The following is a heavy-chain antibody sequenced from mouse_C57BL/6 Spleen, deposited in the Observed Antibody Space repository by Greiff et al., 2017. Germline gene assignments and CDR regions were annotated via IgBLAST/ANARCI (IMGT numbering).Heavy chain of an antibody. CDR2: ISSGGDYI. Sequence: EVQRVESGEGLVKPGGSLKLSCAASGFTFSSYAMSWVRQTPEKRLAWVAYISSGGDYIYYADTVKGRFTISRDNARNTLYLQMSILKSEDTAMYYCTRASFITTVVATPFAYWGQGTLVTVSA. D-gene: IGHD1-1*01. CDR1: GFTFSSYA. V-gene: IGHV5-9-1*02. J-gene: IGHJ3*01. CDR3: TRASFITTVVATPFAY.